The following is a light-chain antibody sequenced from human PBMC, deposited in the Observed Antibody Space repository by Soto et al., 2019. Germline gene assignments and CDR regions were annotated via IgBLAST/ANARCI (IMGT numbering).Light chain of an antibody. Sequence: EIVMTQSPATLSVSPGDRATLSCRASQSVTSNLAWYQQKPGQAPRLLIYGASTRATGIPARFSGSGSGTEFTLTISSLQSEDFAVYYCQQYSSSPTFGPGTRLEIK. CDR2: GAS. CDR1: QSVTSN. CDR3: QQYSSSPT. V-gene: IGKV3-15*01. J-gene: IGKJ5*01.